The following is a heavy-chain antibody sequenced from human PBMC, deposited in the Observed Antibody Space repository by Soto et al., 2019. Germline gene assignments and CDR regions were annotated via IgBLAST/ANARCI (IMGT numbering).Heavy chain of an antibody. V-gene: IGHV4-31*03. CDR3: ARVLSTSSYDH. CDR1: GGSISIGGYY. J-gene: IGHJ4*02. D-gene: IGHD6-6*01. CDR2: IYYSGIT. Sequence: QVQLQESGPGLVKPSQTLSLTCTVSGGSISIGGYYWCWIRQHPGKGLEWIGYIYYSGITHYSPSRKSRITILVDTSKNQFSLKLSSVTAADTPVYYCARVLSTSSYDHWGQGTLVSVSS.